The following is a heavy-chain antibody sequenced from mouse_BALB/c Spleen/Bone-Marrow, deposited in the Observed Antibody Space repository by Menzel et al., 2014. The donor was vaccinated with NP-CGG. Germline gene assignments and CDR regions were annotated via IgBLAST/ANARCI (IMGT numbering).Heavy chain of an antibody. Sequence: QVHVKQSGAELVRPGSSVKISCKASGYAFSAYWMNWVKQRPGQGLEWIGQIYPGDGDTNYNGKFKGKATLTADKSSSTAYIQLSSLTSEDSAVYFCTRSTATFDYWGQGTTLTVSS. V-gene: IGHV1-80*01. D-gene: IGHD1-2*01. CDR2: IYPGDGDT. J-gene: IGHJ2*01. CDR3: TRSTATFDY. CDR1: GYAFSAYW.